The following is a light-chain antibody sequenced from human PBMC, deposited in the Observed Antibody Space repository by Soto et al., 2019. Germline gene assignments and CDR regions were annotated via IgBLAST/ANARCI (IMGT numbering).Light chain of an antibody. J-gene: IGKJ1*01. CDR3: QDYGTSWT. CDR1: QSVYSSY. V-gene: IGKV3-20*01. Sequence: DIVLTQSPATLSVSPGGRATLSCRASQSVYSSYLAWYQQKPGQAPRLLIYAASSRATGIPDRFSGSGSGTDFTLTINRLEPEDFAVYYCQDYGTSWTFGQGTKVDIK. CDR2: AAS.